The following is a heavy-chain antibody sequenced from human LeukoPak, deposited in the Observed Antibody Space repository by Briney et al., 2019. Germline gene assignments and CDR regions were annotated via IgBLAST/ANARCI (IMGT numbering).Heavy chain of an antibody. V-gene: IGHV4-39*01. D-gene: IGHD6-19*01. J-gene: IGHJ4*02. Sequence: SETLSLTCTVSGGSISSSSYYWGWLRQPPGKGLEWIGSIYYSGSTYYNPSLKSRVTISVDTSKNQFSLKLSSVTAADTAVYYCARHLSGGWYKFDYWGQGTLVTVSS. CDR2: IYYSGST. CDR1: GGSISSSSYY. CDR3: ARHLSGGWYKFDY.